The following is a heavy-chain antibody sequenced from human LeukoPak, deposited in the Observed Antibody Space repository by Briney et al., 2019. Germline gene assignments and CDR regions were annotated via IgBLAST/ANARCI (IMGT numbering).Heavy chain of an antibody. CDR1: GYTFTSYD. D-gene: IGHD3-10*01. V-gene: IGHV1-8*01. CDR3: ARTDLVNYYGSGSYGY. J-gene: IGHJ4*02. CDR2: MNPNSGNT. Sequence: ASVKVSCKASGYTFTSYDINWVRQATGQGLEWMGWMNPNSGNTGYAQKLQGRVTMTRNTSISTAYMELSSLRSEDTAVYYCARTDLVNYYGSGSYGYWGQGTLVTVSS.